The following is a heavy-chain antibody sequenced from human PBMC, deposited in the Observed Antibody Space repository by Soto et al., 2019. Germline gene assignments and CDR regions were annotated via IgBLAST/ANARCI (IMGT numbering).Heavy chain of an antibody. CDR1: GGTFSSYA. V-gene: IGHV1-69*13. D-gene: IGHD3-10*01. Sequence: EASVKVSCKASGGTFSSYAISWVRQAPGQGLEWMGGIIPIFGTANYAQKFQGRVTITADESTSTAYMELSSLRSEDTAVYYCARRGITMVRGVITGHTKYYYYGMDVWGQGTTVTVSS. J-gene: IGHJ6*02. CDR2: IIPIFGTA. CDR3: ARRGITMVRGVITGHTKYYYYGMDV.